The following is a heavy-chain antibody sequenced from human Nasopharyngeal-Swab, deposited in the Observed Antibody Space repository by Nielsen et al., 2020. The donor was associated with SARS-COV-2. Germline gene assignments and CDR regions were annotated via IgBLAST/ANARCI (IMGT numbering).Heavy chain of an antibody. D-gene: IGHD3-10*01. CDR3: ARGDGTMVRGVIIRGGMDV. Sequence: GSLKISCAASGFPFSSYDMHWVRQATGKGLEWVSAIGTAGDPYYPGSVKGRFTISRENAKNSLYLQMNSLRAGDTAVYYCARGDGTMVRGVIIRGGMDVWGQGTTVTVSS. CDR1: GFPFSSYD. CDR2: IGTAGDP. V-gene: IGHV3-13*05. J-gene: IGHJ6*02.